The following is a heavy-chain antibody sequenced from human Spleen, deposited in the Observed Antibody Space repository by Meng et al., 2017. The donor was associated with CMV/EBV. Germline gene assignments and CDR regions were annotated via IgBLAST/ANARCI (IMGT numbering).Heavy chain of an antibody. V-gene: IGHV4-4*02. CDR3: VQVPAARGRYYGMDV. J-gene: IGHJ6*02. CDR1: GASISSSNW. D-gene: IGHD2-2*01. Sequence: SGASISSSNWWSWVRQPPGKGLEWIGEIYHSGSSNYNPSLKSRVTISGDESKNQFFLKLTSVTAADTAVYYCVQVPAARGRYYGMDVWGQGTTVTVSS. CDR2: IYHSGSS.